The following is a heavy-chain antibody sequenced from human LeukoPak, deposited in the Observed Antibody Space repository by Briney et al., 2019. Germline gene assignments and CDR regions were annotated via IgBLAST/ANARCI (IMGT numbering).Heavy chain of an antibody. D-gene: IGHD1-20*01. CDR2: ISSNGGST. J-gene: IGHJ4*02. Sequence: GGSLRLSCAASGFTFSSYCMHWVRQAPGKGLEYVSAISSNGGSTYYADSVKGRFTISRDNSKNTLYLQMSSLRAEDTALYYCVKDYIWTIYRYWGPGTLVTVSS. CDR3: VKDYIWTIYRY. CDR1: GFTFSSYC. V-gene: IGHV3-64D*09.